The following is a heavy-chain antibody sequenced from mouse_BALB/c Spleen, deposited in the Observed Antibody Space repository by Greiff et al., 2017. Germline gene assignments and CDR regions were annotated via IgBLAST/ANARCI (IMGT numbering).Heavy chain of an antibody. CDR3: ARDRYDERVYFDY. Sequence: QVQLQQPGAELVMPGASVKMSCKASGYTFTDYWMHWVKQRPGQGLEWIGAIDTSDSYTSYNQKFKGKATLTVDESSSTAYMQLSSLTSEDSAVYYCARDRYDERVYFDYWGQGTTLTVSS. CDR1: GYTFTDYW. CDR2: IDTSDSYT. V-gene: IGHV1-69*01. J-gene: IGHJ2*01. D-gene: IGHD2-14*01.